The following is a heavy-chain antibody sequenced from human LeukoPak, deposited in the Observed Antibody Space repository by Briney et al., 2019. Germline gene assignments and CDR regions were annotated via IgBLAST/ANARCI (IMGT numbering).Heavy chain of an antibody. CDR1: GFTFSGSA. CDR3: TRQSLYYYDSSGYYY. CDR2: IRSKANSYAT. D-gene: IGHD3-22*01. Sequence: GGSLRLSCAASGFTFSGSAMHWVRQASGKGLEWVGRIRSKANSYATAYAASVKGRFTISRDDSKNTAYLQMNSLKTEDTAVYYCTRQSLYYYDSSGYYYWGQGTLVTVSS. V-gene: IGHV3-73*01. J-gene: IGHJ4*02.